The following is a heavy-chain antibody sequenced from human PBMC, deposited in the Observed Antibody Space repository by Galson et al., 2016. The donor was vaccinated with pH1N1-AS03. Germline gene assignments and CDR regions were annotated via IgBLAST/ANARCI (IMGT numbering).Heavy chain of an antibody. Sequence: SETLSLTCDVSGYSISSGYFWAWIRQAPGKGLEWIVSTYYNAALESRVSISVDTSRNQFSLNLKSVTAADTAVYFCASTPYVVSTPRFDYWGQGLLVTVSS. CDR2: T. CDR1: GYSISSGYF. CDR3: ASTPYVVSTPRFDY. J-gene: IGHJ4*02. D-gene: IGHD5/OR15-5a*01. V-gene: IGHV4-28*01.